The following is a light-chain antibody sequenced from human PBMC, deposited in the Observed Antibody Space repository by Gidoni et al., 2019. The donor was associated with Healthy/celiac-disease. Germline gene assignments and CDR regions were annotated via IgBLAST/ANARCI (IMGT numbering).Light chain of an antibody. V-gene: IGKV1-39*01. CDR3: QQVYSTPRT. J-gene: IGKJ2*01. CDR1: QSISSN. CDR2: AAS. Sequence: DIQLTKSPSSLSASVGDRVTITCRASQSISSNFNWYQQKPGKAPKLLIYAASSLQSGVPSRFSGSGSGTDFTLTISSLQPEDVATYYCQQVYSTPRTFGQGTKLEIK.